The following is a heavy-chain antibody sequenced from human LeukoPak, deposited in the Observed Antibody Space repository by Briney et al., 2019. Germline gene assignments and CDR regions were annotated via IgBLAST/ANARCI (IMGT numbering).Heavy chain of an antibody. D-gene: IGHD4-11*01. CDR3: ARDHTARVTTGEGFDY. J-gene: IGHJ4*02. CDR2: ICHDGSNK. Sequence: PGASLRLSCAASGLTFSSYGMHWVRQAPGKGLEWVAVICHDGSNKYYADSVKGRFTISRDNSKNTLYLQMNSLRAEDTAVYYCARDHTARVTTGEGFDYWGQGTLVTV. CDR1: GLTFSSYG. V-gene: IGHV3-33*01.